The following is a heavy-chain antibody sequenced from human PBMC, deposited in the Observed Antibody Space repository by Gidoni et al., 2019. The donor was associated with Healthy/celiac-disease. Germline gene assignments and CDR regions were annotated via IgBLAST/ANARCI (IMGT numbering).Heavy chain of an antibody. Sequence: QVQLVQSGAEVKKPGASVKVSCKASGYTFTSYGISWVRQAPGQGLEWMGWISAYNGNTNYAQKLQGRVTMTTDTSTSTAYMELRSLRSDDTAVYYCARGWLRSGSYSQDYYYYYGMDVWGQGTTVTVSS. CDR1: GYTFTSYG. CDR3: ARGWLRSGSYSQDYYYYYGMDV. J-gene: IGHJ6*02. CDR2: ISAYNGNT. D-gene: IGHD1-26*01. V-gene: IGHV1-18*01.